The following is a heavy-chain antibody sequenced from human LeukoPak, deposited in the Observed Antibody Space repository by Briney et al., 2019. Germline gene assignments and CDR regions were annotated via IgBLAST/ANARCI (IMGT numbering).Heavy chain of an antibody. CDR3: AREGGPDRPLDY. CDR2: VNLQGST. J-gene: IGHJ4*02. CDR1: GGSITQTNY. V-gene: IGHV4-4*02. Sequence: SGTLSLTCGVSGGSITQTNYWTCVRQPPGKGLEWIGEVNLQGSTNYNPSLMGRVAISVDKSENHVSLQLTSVTAADTAVYYCAREGGPDRPLDYSGQGTLVTVSS.